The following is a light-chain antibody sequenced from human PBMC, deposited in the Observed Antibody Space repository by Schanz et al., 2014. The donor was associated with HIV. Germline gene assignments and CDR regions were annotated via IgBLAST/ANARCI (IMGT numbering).Light chain of an antibody. CDR1: QSISSW. Sequence: DIQMTQSPSTLSTSVGDRVTITCRASQSISSWLAWYQQKPGKVPKLLSYAASTLQSGVPSRFSGSGSGTDFTLTINGLQPDDVATYYCQKYDSAPLTFGPGTKVDIK. J-gene: IGKJ3*01. V-gene: IGKV1-27*01. CDR2: AAS. CDR3: QKYDSAPLT.